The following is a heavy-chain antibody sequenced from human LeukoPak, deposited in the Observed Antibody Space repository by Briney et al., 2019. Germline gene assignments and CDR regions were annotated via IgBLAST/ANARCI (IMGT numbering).Heavy chain of an antibody. J-gene: IGHJ6*03. CDR1: GGSFSGYY. CDR2: INHSGST. CDR3: ARGLSANPYYYMDV. Sequence: SETLSLTCAVYGGSFSGYYWSWIRQPPGKGLEWIGEINHSGSTYYNPSLKSRVTISVDTSKNQFSLKLSSVTAADTAVYYCARGLSANPYYYMDVWGKGTTVTVSS. D-gene: IGHD6-25*01. V-gene: IGHV4-34*01.